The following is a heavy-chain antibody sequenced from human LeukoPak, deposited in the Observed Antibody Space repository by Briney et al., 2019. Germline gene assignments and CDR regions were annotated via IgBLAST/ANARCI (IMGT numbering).Heavy chain of an antibody. V-gene: IGHV3-48*04. CDR3: ARNLGQQLAYYYYMDV. J-gene: IGHJ6*03. D-gene: IGHD6-13*01. CDR2: ISSSGSTI. CDR1: GFTFSNYW. Sequence: PGGSLRLSCAASGFTFSNYWMHWVRQAPGKGLEWVSYISSSGSTIYYADSVKGRFTIPRDNAKNSLYLQMNSLRAEDTAVYYCARNLGQQLAYYYYMDVWGKGTTVTVSS.